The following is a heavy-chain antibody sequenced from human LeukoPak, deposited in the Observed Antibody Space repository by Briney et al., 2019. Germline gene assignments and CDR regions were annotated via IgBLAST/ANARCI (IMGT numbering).Heavy chain of an antibody. V-gene: IGHV3-23*01. J-gene: IGHJ5*02. CDR2: ISGSGGST. CDR3: AKELGIQLWSTAWFDP. CDR1: GFTFSSYA. Sequence: GGSLRLSCAASGFTFSSYAMSWVRQAPGKGLEWVSAISGSGGSTYYADSVKGRFTIPRDNSKNTLYLQMNSLRAEDTAVYYCAKELGIQLWSTAWFDPWGQGTLVTVSS. D-gene: IGHD5-18*01.